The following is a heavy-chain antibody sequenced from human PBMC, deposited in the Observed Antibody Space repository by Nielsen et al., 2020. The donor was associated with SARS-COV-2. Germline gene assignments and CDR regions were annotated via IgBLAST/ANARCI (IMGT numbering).Heavy chain of an antibody. Sequence: GSLRLSCAVSDGSLSGHYWTWIRQPPGKGLEWIGEVSHSGSTNTNPSLKSRATISADTSKDQISLKLTSVTAADTAVYYCARLPAGTVSFDIWGQGTMVTVS. CDR2: VSHSGST. CDR3: ARLPAGTVSFDI. CDR1: DGSLSGHY. D-gene: IGHD2-2*01. J-gene: IGHJ3*02. V-gene: IGHV4-34*04.